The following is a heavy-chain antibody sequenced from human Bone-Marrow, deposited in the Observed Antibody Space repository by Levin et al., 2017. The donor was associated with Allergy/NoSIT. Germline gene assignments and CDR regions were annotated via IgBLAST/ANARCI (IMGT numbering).Heavy chain of an antibody. CDR3: VRALGTVSGSGDV. J-gene: IGHJ6*02. Sequence: SVKVSCKASGGAFSTYPISWVRQAQGQGLEWMGGIIPTLGAANYAQKFQGRVTITAHESADIVFMEMTNLKYDDTAVYYCVRALGTVSGSGDVWGQGTKITVSS. CDR2: IIPTLGAA. CDR1: GGAFSTYP. D-gene: IGHD3-16*01. V-gene: IGHV1-69*13.